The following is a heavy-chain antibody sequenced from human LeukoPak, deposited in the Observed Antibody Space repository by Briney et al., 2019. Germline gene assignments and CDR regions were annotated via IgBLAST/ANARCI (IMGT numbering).Heavy chain of an antibody. J-gene: IGHJ4*02. D-gene: IGHD3-16*01. CDR2: ISDAEGRP. CDR1: RFTFYYYA. Sequence: GGSLRLSCVATRFTFYYYATNWMRQAPGKGLEWVSGISDAEGRPYYTDSVKGRFTISRDNTKNTAYLQMTNLRADDTTVYFCVKHVSFIPYWVQGVLVSVSS. CDR3: VKHVSFIPY. V-gene: IGHV3-23*01.